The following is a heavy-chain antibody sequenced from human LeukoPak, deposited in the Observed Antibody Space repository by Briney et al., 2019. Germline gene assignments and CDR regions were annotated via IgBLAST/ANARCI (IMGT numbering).Heavy chain of an antibody. CDR3: ARDAYCSGGSCIDY. J-gene: IGHJ4*02. CDR2: IWYDGSNK. CDR1: GFTFSSYG. D-gene: IGHD2-15*01. Sequence: PGRSLRLSCAASGFTFSSYGMHWVRQAPGKGLEWVAVIWYDGSNKYYADSVKGRFTTSRDNSKNTLYLQMNSLRAEDTAVYYCARDAYCSGGSCIDYWGQGTLVTVSS. V-gene: IGHV3-33*01.